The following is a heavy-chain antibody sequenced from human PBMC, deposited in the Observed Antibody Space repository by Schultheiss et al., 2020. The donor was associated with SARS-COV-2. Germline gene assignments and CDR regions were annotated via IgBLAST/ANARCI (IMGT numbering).Heavy chain of an antibody. CDR3: AKDRVGLDY. D-gene: IGHD2-15*01. V-gene: IGHV3-30*18. J-gene: IGHJ4*02. CDR2: ISYDGSNK. CDR1: GFTFSDYY. Sequence: GGSLRLSSAASGFTFSDYYMSWIRLAPGKGLEWVAVISYDGSNKYYAGSVKGRFTISRDNSKNTLYLQMNSLRAEDTAVYYCAKDRVGLDYWGQGTLVTVSS.